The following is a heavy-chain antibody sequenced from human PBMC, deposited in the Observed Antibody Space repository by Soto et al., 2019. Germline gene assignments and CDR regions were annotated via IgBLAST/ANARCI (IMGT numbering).Heavy chain of an antibody. D-gene: IGHD6-6*01. CDR2: INPNSGGT. CDR1: GYTFTGYY. CDR3: ARAEQRVAPYYYNCMDV. Sequence: ASVKVSCKASGYTFTGYYMHWVRQAPGQGLEWMGWINPNSGGTNYAQKFQGRVARTRDTSISTAYMELSRLRSDDTAVYYCARAEQRVAPYYYNCMDVWGQGTTVTVYS. J-gene: IGHJ6*02. V-gene: IGHV1-2*02.